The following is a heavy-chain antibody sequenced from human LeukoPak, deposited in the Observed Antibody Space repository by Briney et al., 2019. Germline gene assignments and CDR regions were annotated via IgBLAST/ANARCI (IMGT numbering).Heavy chain of an antibody. D-gene: IGHD3-3*01. CDR1: GFTLSRYS. CDR3: ARTNVESRNYDFWSGYYIFHAFDI. J-gene: IGHJ3*02. CDR2: IKQDGSEK. Sequence: GGSLRLSCAASGFTLSRYSMNWVRQAPGKGLEWVANIKQDGSEKYYVDSVKGRFTISRDNAKNSLYLQMNSLRAEDTAVYYCARTNVESRNYDFWSGYYIFHAFDIWGQGTMVTVSS. V-gene: IGHV3-7*01.